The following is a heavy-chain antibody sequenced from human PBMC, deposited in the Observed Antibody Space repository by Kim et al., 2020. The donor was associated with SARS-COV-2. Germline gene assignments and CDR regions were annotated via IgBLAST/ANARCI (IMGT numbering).Heavy chain of an antibody. J-gene: IGHJ4*02. CDR2: IYYSGST. V-gene: IGHV4-31*03. D-gene: IGHD4-17*01. CDR1: GGSISSGGYY. CDR3: ARGTTVTPTATVYFDY. Sequence: SETLSLTCTVSGGSISSGGYYWSWIRQHPGKGLEWIGYIYYSGSTYYNPSLKSRVTISVDTSKNQFSLKLSSVTAADTAVYYCARGTTVTPTATVYFDYWGQGTLVTVSS.